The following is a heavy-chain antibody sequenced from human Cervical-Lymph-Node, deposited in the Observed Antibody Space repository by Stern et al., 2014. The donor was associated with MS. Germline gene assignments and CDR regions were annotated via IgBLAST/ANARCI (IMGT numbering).Heavy chain of an antibody. CDR1: GYTFTAFF. D-gene: IGHD3-22*01. Sequence: VQLVESGTKMQKPGASVKVSCKASGYTFTAFFIHWVRQVPGQGLEWMGRLNPYIYDPPYAHTVQARVTLTRDTSIGTAYLELSRLTSSDTAVYYCAREATRIVVGIDYWGQGTQVTVSS. CDR2: LNPYIYDP. CDR3: AREATRIVVGIDY. V-gene: IGHV1-2*06. J-gene: IGHJ4*02.